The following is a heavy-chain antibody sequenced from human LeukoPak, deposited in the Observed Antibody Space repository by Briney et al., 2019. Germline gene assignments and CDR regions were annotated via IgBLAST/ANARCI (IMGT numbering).Heavy chain of an antibody. CDR1: GFTFSSYW. CDR2: IKQDGSEK. CDR3: ARDRSRALYSNSYYYYYGMDV. J-gene: IGHJ6*02. Sequence: GGSLRLSCAASGFTFSSYWMSWVRQAPGKGLEWVANIKQDGSEKYYVDSVKGRFTISRDNAKNSLYLQMNSLRAEDTAVYYCARDRSRALYSNSYYYYYGMDVWGQGTTVTVSS. V-gene: IGHV3-7*01. D-gene: IGHD4-11*01.